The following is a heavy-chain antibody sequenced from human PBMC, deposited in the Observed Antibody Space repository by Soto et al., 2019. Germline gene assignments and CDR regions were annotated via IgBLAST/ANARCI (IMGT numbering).Heavy chain of an antibody. CDR1: GYTFTNYG. CDR3: ASSFPSSQGRYGMDV. D-gene: IGHD2-2*01. Sequence: QVQLVQSGAEVKKPGASVKVSCKASGYTFTNYGISWVRQAPGQGLEWMGWISAYNGNTNYAQKLQGRVTMTTDTSTSTAYMKLRSLRSDDTAVYYCASSFPSSQGRYGMDVWGQGTTVTVSS. V-gene: IGHV1-18*01. CDR2: ISAYNGNT. J-gene: IGHJ6*02.